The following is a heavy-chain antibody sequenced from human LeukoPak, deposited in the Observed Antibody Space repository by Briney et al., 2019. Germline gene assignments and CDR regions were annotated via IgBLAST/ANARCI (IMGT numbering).Heavy chain of an antibody. CDR2: ISAHNGNT. CDR1: GYTFIDYN. D-gene: IGHD3-10*01. V-gene: IGHV1-18*01. Sequence: ASVKVSCKASGYTFIDYNMHWLRQAPGQGLEWMGWISAHNGNTNYAQKLQGRVTMTTDTSTSTAYMELRSLRSDDTAVYYCARDYRGYFYGSGNHWGQGTLVTVSS. J-gene: IGHJ4*02. CDR3: ARDYRGYFYGSGNH.